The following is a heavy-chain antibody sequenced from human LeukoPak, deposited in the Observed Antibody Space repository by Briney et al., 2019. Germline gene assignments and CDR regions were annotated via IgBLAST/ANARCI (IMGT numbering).Heavy chain of an antibody. CDR1: GFTFSDYY. CDR3: ARDAFTHCSGGSCYSVVYYYGMDV. CDR2: ISSSGSTI. Sequence: PGGSLRLSCAASGFTFSDYYMSWIRQAPGKGLEWVSYISSSGSTIYYADSVKGRFTISRDNAKNSLYLQMNSLRAEDTAVYYCARDAFTHCSGGSCYSVVYYYGMDVWGQGTTVTVSS. V-gene: IGHV3-11*04. J-gene: IGHJ6*02. D-gene: IGHD2-15*01.